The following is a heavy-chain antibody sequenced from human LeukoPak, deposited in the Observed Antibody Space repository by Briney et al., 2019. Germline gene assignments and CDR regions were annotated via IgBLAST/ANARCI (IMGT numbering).Heavy chain of an antibody. CDR2: ISSSGSTI. D-gene: IGHD3-22*01. Sequence: GGSLRLSCAASGFTFSSYAMSWVRQAPGKGLEWVSYISSSGSTIYYADSVKGRFTISRDNAKNSLYLQMNSLRAEDTAVYYCARGFDYYDSSGYNYWGQGTLVTVSS. CDR3: ARGFDYYDSSGYNY. V-gene: IGHV3-48*03. CDR1: GFTFSSYA. J-gene: IGHJ4*02.